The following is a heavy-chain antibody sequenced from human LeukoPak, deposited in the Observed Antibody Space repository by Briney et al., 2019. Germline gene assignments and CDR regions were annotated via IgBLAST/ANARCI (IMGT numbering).Heavy chain of an antibody. CDR3: ARIRDGYNDAYDI. V-gene: IGHV1-46*01. J-gene: IGHJ3*02. D-gene: IGHD5-24*01. CDR1: GYTFTNYY. CDR2: INPGGGNT. Sequence: ASVKVSCKASGYTFTNYYIHWVRQAPGQGLEWIGLINPGGGNTNYAQNFQGRVTMTRDTSASTVYMELSSLRSEDTAIYYCARIRDGYNDAYDIWGQGTVVTVSS.